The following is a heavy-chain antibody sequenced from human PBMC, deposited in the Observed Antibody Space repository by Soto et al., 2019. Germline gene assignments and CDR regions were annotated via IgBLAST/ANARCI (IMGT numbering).Heavy chain of an antibody. CDR3: ARASSGATYAHFDY. V-gene: IGHV1-46*01. J-gene: IGHJ4*02. CDR2: INPGGGST. Sequence: VASVKVSCKASGYTFTSYYMHWVRQAPGQGLEWMGIINPGGGSTSYAQKFQGRVTMTRDTSTRKAYMELSSLRSEDTAVYYCARASSGATYAHFDYWGQGTLVTVSS. CDR1: GYTFTSYY. D-gene: IGHD6-19*01.